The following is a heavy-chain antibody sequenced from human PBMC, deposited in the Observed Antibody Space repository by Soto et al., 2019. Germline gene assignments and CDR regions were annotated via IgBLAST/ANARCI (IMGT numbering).Heavy chain of an antibody. CDR3: ARRALPQCINGVCYKDGFWDY. V-gene: IGHV4-31*03. J-gene: IGHJ4*02. Sequence: SETLSLTCTVSGGSVSSGGYYWSWIRQHPGTGLEWIGYIYYSGTTYFNPSLKSRTSISLDTSKNEFSLKLTSVTAADTAVYYCARRALPQCINGVCYKDGFWDYWGQGALVTVSS. CDR2: IYYSGTT. D-gene: IGHD2-8*01. CDR1: GGSVSSGGYY.